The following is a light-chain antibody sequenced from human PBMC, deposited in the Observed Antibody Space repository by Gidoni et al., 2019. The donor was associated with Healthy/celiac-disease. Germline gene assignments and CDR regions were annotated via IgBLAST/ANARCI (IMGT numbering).Light chain of an antibody. CDR2: DAS. CDR3: QQRSNSFT. CDR1: QSVSSY. J-gene: IGKJ4*01. V-gene: IGKV3-11*01. Sequence: EIVLTQSPATLSSSPAERATLSCRASQSVSSYLAWYQQKPGQAPRLLIYDASNRATGIPARFSGSGSGTDFTLTISSLEPEDFAVYYCQQRSNSFTFGGGTKVEIK.